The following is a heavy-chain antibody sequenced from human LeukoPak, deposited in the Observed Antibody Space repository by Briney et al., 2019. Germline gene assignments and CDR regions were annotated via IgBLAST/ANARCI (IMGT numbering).Heavy chain of an antibody. CDR3: ARTVSGAYNWFGP. CDR2: ISSTSNYI. Sequence: PGGSLRLSCAASGFTFSSYDMNWVRQAPGKGLEWVSSISSTSNYINYADSVKGRFTISRDNAKNSLFLQMNSLRVEDTAVYYCARTVSGAYNWFGPWGQGALVTVSS. D-gene: IGHD1-1*01. J-gene: IGHJ5*02. V-gene: IGHV3-21*01. CDR1: GFTFSSYD.